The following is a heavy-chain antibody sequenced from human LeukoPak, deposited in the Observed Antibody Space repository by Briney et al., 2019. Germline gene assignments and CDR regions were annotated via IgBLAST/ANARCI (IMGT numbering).Heavy chain of an antibody. V-gene: IGHV3-33*06. CDR2: IWYDGSNK. CDR3: AKDLGGGTPVY. CDR1: GFTFSSYG. J-gene: IGHJ4*02. D-gene: IGHD3-16*01. Sequence: PGGSLRLSCAASGFTFSSYGMHWVRQAPGKGLEWVAVIWYDGSNKYYADSVKGRFTISRDNSKNTLYLQMNSLRAEDTAVYYCAKDLGGGTPVYWGQGTLVTVSS.